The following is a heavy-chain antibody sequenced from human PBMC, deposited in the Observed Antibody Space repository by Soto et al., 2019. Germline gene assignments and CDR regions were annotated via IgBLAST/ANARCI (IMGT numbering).Heavy chain of an antibody. CDR3: ARGVLKKVVVPAAIRY. CDR2: ISSSGSTI. CDR1: GFTFSDYY. J-gene: IGHJ4*02. V-gene: IGHV3-11*01. D-gene: IGHD2-2*02. Sequence: QVQLVESGGGVVQPGRSLRLSCAASGFTFSDYYMSWIRQAPGKGLEWVSYISSSGSTIYYADSVKGRFTISRDNAKNSLYLQMNSLRAEDTAVYYCARGVLKKVVVPAAIRYWGQGTLVTVSS.